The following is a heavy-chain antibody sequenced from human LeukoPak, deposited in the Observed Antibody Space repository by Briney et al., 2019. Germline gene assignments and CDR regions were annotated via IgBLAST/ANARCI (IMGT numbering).Heavy chain of an antibody. V-gene: IGHV4-39*01. CDR2: IYYSGST. D-gene: IGHD3-16*01. Sequence: KPSETLSLTCTVSGGSISSSSYYWGWIRQPPGKGLEWIGSIYYSGSTYYNPSLKSRVTISVDTSKNQFSLKLSSVTAADTAVYYCARRGLTFDPWGQGTLVTVSS. CDR1: GGSISSSSYY. CDR3: ARRGLTFDP. J-gene: IGHJ5*02.